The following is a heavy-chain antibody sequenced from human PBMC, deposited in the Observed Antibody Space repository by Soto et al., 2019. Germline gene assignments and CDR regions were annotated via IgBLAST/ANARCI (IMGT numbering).Heavy chain of an antibody. D-gene: IGHD6-19*01. CDR2: ISGSGGST. J-gene: IGHJ3*02. CDR3: AKGHSGWFSGAFDI. V-gene: IGHV3-23*01. CDR1: GFTFSSYA. Sequence: EVQLSESGGGLVQPGGSLRLSCAASGFTFSSYAMSWVRQAPGKGLEWVSGISGSGGSTYYAASVKGLFTISRDNSKNKVFLQMNSLRVEDTAVYYCAKGHSGWFSGAFDIWGQGAMVTVSS.